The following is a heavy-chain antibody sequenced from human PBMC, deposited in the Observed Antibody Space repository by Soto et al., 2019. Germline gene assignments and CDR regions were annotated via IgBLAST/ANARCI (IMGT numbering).Heavy chain of an antibody. V-gene: IGHV1-8*01. D-gene: IGHD2-8*01. J-gene: IGHJ4*02. CDR2: MNPNSGNT. Sequence: ASVKVSCKASGYTFTSYDINWVRQATGQGLEWMGWMNPNSGNTGYAQKFQGRVTMTRNTSISTAYMELSSLRSEDTAVYYCARGLRYCTNGVCYWRDYWGQGTLVTVS. CDR1: GYTFTSYD. CDR3: ARGLRYCTNGVCYWRDY.